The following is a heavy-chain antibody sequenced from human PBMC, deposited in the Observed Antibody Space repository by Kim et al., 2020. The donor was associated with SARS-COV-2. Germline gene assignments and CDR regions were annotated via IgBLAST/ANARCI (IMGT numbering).Heavy chain of an antibody. Sequence: SVKVSCKASGGTFSSYAISWVRQAPGQGLEWMGGIIPIFGTANYAQKFQGRVTITADESTSTAYMELSSLRSEDTAVYYCARDSLRFGELLYTGRNYGMDVWGQGTTVTVSS. CDR1: GGTFSSYA. CDR3: ARDSLRFGELLYTGRNYGMDV. D-gene: IGHD3-10*01. V-gene: IGHV1-69*13. J-gene: IGHJ6*02. CDR2: IIPIFGTA.